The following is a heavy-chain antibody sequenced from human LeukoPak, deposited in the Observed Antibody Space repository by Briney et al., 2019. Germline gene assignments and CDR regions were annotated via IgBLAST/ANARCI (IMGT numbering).Heavy chain of an antibody. J-gene: IGHJ6*03. CDR2: ISAYNGNT. CDR3: ARDIPYFGVVPYYYYMDV. CDR1: GYTFTSYG. V-gene: IGHV1-18*01. D-gene: IGHD3-3*01. Sequence: GASVKVSCKASGYTFTSYGISWVRQAPGQGLEWMGWISAYNGNTNYAQKLQGRVTMTTDTSTSTAYMELRSLRSDDTAVYYCARDIPYFGVVPYYYYMDVWGKGTTVTVSS.